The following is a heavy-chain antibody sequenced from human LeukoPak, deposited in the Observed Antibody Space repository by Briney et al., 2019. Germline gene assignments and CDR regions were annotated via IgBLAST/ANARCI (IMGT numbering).Heavy chain of an antibody. D-gene: IGHD2-21*02. CDR1: GYTFTGYY. Sequence: ASVTVSCKASGYTFTGYYMHWVRQAPGQGLEWMGWINVNNGDTRYAQKFQGRVTVTRDTSIGTAYMEVSSLRSDDTAVYYCARDPPTEGWDFDLWGRGTLVTVSS. V-gene: IGHV1-2*02. CDR3: ARDPPTEGWDFDL. CDR2: INVNNGDT. J-gene: IGHJ2*01.